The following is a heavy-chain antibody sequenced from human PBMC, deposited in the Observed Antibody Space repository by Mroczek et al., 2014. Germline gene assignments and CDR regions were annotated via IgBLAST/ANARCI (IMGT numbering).Heavy chain of an antibody. CDR2: MNPNSGNT. V-gene: IGHV1-8*01. D-gene: IGHD5-12*01. CDR1: GYTFTSYD. J-gene: IGHJ3*02. Sequence: GKKPGASVKVSCKASGYTFTSYDINWVRQATGQGLEWMGWMNPNSGNTGYAQKFQGRVTMTRNTSISTAYMELSSLRSEDTAVYYCARVKDIVATTQLGSNAFDIWGQGTSGHRLF. CDR3: ARVKDIVATTQLGSNAFDI.